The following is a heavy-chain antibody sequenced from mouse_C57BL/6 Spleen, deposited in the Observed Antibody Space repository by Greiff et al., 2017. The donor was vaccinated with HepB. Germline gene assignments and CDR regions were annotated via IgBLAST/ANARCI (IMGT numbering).Heavy chain of an antibody. V-gene: IGHV1-26*01. CDR3: ARNYYGSSLFAY. Sequence: EVQLQQSGPGLVKPGASVKISCKASGYTFTDYYMNWVKQSHGKSLEWIGDINPNNGGTSYNQKFKGKATLTVDKSSSTAYMELRSLTSEDSAVYYCARNYYGSSLFAYWGQGTLVTVSA. CDR2: INPNNGGT. CDR1: GYTFTDYY. D-gene: IGHD1-1*01. J-gene: IGHJ3*01.